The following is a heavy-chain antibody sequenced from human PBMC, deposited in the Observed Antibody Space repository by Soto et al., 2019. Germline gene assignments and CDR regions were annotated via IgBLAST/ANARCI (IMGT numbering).Heavy chain of an antibody. D-gene: IGHD5-18*01. CDR1: GFTFGDYA. CDR3: TRDTAMEHNDAFDI. V-gene: IGHV3-49*03. Sequence: GGSLRLSCTASGFTFGDYAMSWFRQAPGKGLEWVGFIRSKAYGGTTEYAASVKGRFTISRDDSKSIAYLQMNSLKTEDTAVYYGTRDTAMEHNDAFDIWGQGTMVTVS. J-gene: IGHJ3*02. CDR2: IRSKAYGGTT.